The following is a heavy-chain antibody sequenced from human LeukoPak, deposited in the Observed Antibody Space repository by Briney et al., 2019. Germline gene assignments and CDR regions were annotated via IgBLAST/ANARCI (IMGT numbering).Heavy chain of an antibody. D-gene: IGHD3-3*01. V-gene: IGHV1-18*01. J-gene: IGHJ5*02. CDR3: ARDRYDFWSGYHSRAGWFDP. CDR2: ISAYNGNT. Sequence: GASVKVSCKASGYTFTSYGISWVRQAPGQGLEWMGWISAYNGNTNYAQKLQGRVTMTTDTSTSTAYMGLRSLRSDDTAVYYCARDRYDFWSGYHSRAGWFDPWGQGTLVTVSS. CDR1: GYTFTSYG.